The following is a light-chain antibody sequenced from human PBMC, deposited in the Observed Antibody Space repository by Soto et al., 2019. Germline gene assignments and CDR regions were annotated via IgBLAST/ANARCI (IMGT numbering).Light chain of an antibody. J-gene: IGLJ1*01. CDR3: SSYTTGGSYV. Sequence: QSALTQPASVSGSPGLSIAISCTGTSRDVGGYNSGSWYQQQPGKVPKLMIFDVSNRPSGVSNRFSGSKSGNTASLTISGLQAEDEGDYYCSSYTTGGSYVFGTGTQLTVL. CDR1: SRDVGGYNS. V-gene: IGLV2-14*01. CDR2: DVS.